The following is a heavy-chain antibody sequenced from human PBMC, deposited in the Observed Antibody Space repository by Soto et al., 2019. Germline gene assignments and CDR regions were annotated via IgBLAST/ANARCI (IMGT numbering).Heavy chain of an antibody. D-gene: IGHD6-13*01. Sequence: ASVKVSCKASGYTLTSFHVHWVRQAPGQGLEWMGIINPSDGSTNHARKFQGRVSMTRDTSAGTVYMELSSLRSEDTAVYYCAKDMAGTAFGTEYYHGMDVWGQGTTVTVSS. CDR1: GYTLTSFH. J-gene: IGHJ6*02. CDR2: INPSDGST. V-gene: IGHV1-46*01. CDR3: AKDMAGTAFGTEYYHGMDV.